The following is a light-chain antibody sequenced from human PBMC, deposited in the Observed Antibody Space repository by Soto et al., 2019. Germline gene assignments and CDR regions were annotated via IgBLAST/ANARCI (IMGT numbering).Light chain of an antibody. J-gene: IGKJ4*01. CDR3: QQYDSWPLT. CDR2: GAP. CDR1: QSVDSN. Sequence: EIVMTQSPGTLSLSTGEGATLSCRASQSVDSNLAWYQQKPGQAPRLLFYGAPTRPTGIPDRFSGSGSGTEFTLTISSLQSEDFAVYFCQQYDSWPLTFGGETKVDIK. V-gene: IGKV3D-15*01.